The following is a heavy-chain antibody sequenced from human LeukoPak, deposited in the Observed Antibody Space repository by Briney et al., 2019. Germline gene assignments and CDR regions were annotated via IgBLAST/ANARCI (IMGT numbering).Heavy chain of an antibody. D-gene: IGHD5-18*01. Sequence: GGSLRLSCAASGFTFSSYSMNWVRQAPGKGLEWVSYISSSSSTIYYADSVKGRFTISRDNAKNSLYLQMNSLRAEDTAVYYCARSRWIQLFDYWGQGTLVTVSS. CDR2: ISSSSSTI. V-gene: IGHV3-48*04. CDR1: GFTFSSYS. J-gene: IGHJ4*02. CDR3: ARSRWIQLFDY.